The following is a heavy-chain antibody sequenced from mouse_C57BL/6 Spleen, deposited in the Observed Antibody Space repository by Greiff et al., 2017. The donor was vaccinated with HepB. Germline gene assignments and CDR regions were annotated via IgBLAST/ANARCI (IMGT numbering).Heavy chain of an antibody. CDR2: ISSGSSTI. CDR3: ASGSSYGGFAY. D-gene: IGHD1-1*01. V-gene: IGHV5-17*01. CDR1: GFTFSDYG. J-gene: IGHJ3*01. Sequence: EVHLVESGGGLVKPGGSLKLSCAASGFTFSDYGMHWVRQAPEKGLEWVAYISSGSSTIYYADTVKGRFTISRDNAKNTLFLQMTSLRSEDTAMYYCASGSSYGGFAYWGQGTLVTVSA.